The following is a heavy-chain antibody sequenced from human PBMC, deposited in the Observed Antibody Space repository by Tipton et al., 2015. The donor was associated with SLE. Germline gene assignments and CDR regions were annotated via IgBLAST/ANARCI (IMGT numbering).Heavy chain of an antibody. CDR1: GGSISSSSYY. D-gene: IGHD5-18*01. V-gene: IGHV4-39*07. CDR2: IYHSGST. J-gene: IGHJ4*02. CDR3: ARDPDGYSYGYPDY. Sequence: LRLSCTVSGGSISSSSYYWGWIRQPPGKGLEWIGSIYHSGSTYYNPSLKSRVTISVDTSKNQFSLKLSSVTAADTAVYYCARDPDGYSYGYPDYWGQGTLVTVSS.